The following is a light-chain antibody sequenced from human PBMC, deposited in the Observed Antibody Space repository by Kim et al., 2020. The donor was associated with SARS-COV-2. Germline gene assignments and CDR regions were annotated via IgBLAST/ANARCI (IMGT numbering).Light chain of an antibody. J-gene: IGKJ2*01. Sequence: VSPRERATLSCRASQSVSSNLAWYQQKPGQAPRLLIYGASTRATGSPARFSGSGSVTEFTLTISSLQSVDFAVYYCQQYNNWLLYTFGQGTKLEI. CDR2: GAS. CDR3: QQYNNWLLYT. CDR1: QSVSSN. V-gene: IGKV3-15*01.